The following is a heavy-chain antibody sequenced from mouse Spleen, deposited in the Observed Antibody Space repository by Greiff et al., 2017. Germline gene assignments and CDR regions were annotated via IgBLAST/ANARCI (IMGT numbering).Heavy chain of an antibody. CDR2: IYPRDGST. D-gene: IGHD1-1*01. CDR1: GYTFTDHT. Sequence: VQLQQSDAELVKPGASVKISCKVSGYTFTDHTIHWMKQRPEQGLEWIGYIYPRDGSTKYNEKFKGKATLTADKSSSTAYMQLNSLTSEDSAVYFCARTHYYYGSSYGFAYWGQGTLVTVSA. J-gene: IGHJ3*01. V-gene: IGHV1-78*01. CDR3: ARTHYYYGSSYGFAY.